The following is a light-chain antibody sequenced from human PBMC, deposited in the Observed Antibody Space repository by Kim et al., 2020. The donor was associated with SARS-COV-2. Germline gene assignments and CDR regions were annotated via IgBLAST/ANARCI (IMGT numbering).Light chain of an antibody. CDR3: MIFFGGVYV. J-gene: IGLJ1*01. V-gene: IGLV7-43*01. Sequence: PGGTVTLTCASGAGAVTSDYYPNWFQQKPGQAPSALIYGTSNRHYWNPVRFSGSLLGDKAALTLSAVQPEYEAEYYCMIFFGGVYVFGTGSKVTVL. CDR1: AGAVTSDYY. CDR2: GTS.